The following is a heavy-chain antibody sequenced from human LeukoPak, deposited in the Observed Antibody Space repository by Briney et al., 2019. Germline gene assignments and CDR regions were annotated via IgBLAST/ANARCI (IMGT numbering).Heavy chain of an antibody. Sequence: EASVKVSCRASGYTFTSYGISWVRQAPGQGLEWMGWISAYNGNTNYAQRLQGRVIMTTDTSTSTAYMELRSLRSEDTAVYYCARVTDSCLLTPCQDYYYYGMDVWGQGTTVTVSS. CDR1: GYTFTSYG. CDR3: ARVTDSCLLTPCQDYYYYGMDV. J-gene: IGHJ6*02. D-gene: IGHD2-15*01. V-gene: IGHV1-18*01. CDR2: ISAYNGNT.